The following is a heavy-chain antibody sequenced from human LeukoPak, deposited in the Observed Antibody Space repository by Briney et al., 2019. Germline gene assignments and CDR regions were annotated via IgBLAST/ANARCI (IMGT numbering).Heavy chain of an antibody. Sequence: SETLSLTCTVPGGSISSGDYYWSWIRQPPGKGLEWIAYMYYSGSTYYNPSLKSRVTMSADTSKNQLSLKLSSVTAADTALYYCARPYYYDSRIDPWGQGILVTVSS. D-gene: IGHD3-22*01. CDR2: MYYSGST. CDR3: ARPYYYDSRIDP. V-gene: IGHV4-30-4*01. CDR1: GGSISSGDYY. J-gene: IGHJ5*02.